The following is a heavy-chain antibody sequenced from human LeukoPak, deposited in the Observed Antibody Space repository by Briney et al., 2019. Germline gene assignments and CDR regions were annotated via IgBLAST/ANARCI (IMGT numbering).Heavy chain of an antibody. V-gene: IGHV3-66*01. CDR2: IYSGGST. D-gene: IGHD6-13*01. Sequence: GGSLRLSCAASGFTFDDYAMHWVRQAPGKGLEWVSVIYSGGSTYYADSVKGRFTISRDNSKNTLYLQMNSLRAEDTAVYYCARGAAAGTGDYWGQGTLVTVSS. CDR3: ARGAAAGTGDY. CDR1: GFTFDDYA. J-gene: IGHJ4*02.